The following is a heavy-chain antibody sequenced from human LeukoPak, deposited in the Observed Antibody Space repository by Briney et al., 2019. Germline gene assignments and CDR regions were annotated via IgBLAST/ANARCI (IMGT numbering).Heavy chain of an antibody. CDR1: GYNFNNYC. Sequence: ASVKLSCKASGYNFNNYCIRWVRQAPGQGLEWMGWISGYNGNTKSAQKLQDRVTMTTDTSTNTAYMELRSLRSDDTAVYYCARDILGYTTSWYRFDYWGQGSQVTVSS. CDR3: ARDILGYTTSWYRFDY. V-gene: IGHV1-18*01. CDR2: ISGYNGNT. D-gene: IGHD6-13*01. J-gene: IGHJ4*02.